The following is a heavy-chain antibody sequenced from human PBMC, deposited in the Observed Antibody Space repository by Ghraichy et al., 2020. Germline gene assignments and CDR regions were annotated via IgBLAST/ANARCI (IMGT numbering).Heavy chain of an antibody. CDR3: ARSGTVTYDY. CDR1: GFTFSSYN. J-gene: IGHJ4*02. D-gene: IGHD4-23*01. V-gene: IGHV3-21*01. Sequence: GGSLRLSCAASGFTFSSYNINWVRQAPGKGLEWVSSISSTSSYIYYADSVKGRFTISRDNAKNSLYLQMNSLRAEDTAVYYCARSGTVTYDYWGQGTLVTVSS. CDR2: ISSTSSYI.